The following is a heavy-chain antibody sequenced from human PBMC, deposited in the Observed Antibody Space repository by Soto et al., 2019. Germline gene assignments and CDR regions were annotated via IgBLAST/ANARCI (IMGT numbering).Heavy chain of an antibody. J-gene: IGHJ5*02. D-gene: IGHD3-10*01. CDR3: ARSYSSGSYASFDP. CDR1: GGGFSSYA. CDR2: IIPIFDTR. Sequence: QIRLVQSGAEVKRPGSSVKVSCKASGGGFSSYAINWVRQGPGQGLEWVGGIIPIFDTRSYAHEFQGRVTFTSDESTTTVYMELNSLTSEDTAVYYCARSYSSGSYASFDPWGQGTLVTVSS. V-gene: IGHV1-69*01.